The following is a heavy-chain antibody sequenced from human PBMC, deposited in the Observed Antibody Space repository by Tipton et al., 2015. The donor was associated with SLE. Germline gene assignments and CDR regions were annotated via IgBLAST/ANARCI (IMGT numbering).Heavy chain of an antibody. J-gene: IGHJ3*02. Sequence: SLRLSCAASGFTFSDYYMSWIRQAPGKGLEWVSYISSSSSYTNYADSVKGRFTISRDNSKNTLYLQMNSLRVEDTAVYYCAREGGYDAFEIWGQGTMVTVSS. CDR2: ISSSSSYT. CDR1: GFTFSDYY. D-gene: IGHD3-16*01. CDR3: AREGGYDAFEI. V-gene: IGHV3-11*06.